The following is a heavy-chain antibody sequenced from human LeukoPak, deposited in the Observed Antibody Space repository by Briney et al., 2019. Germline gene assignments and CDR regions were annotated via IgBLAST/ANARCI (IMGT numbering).Heavy chain of an antibody. CDR1: GYTFTGYY. V-gene: IGHV1-2*02. CDR2: INPNSGGT. Sequence: GASVKLSCKASGYTFTGYYMHWVREAPGQGLEWMGWINPNSGGTNYAQKFQGRVTMTRDTSISTAYMELSRLRSDDTAVYYCARDDVLLWFGESHDAFDIWGQGTMVTVSS. D-gene: IGHD3-10*01. CDR3: ARDDVLLWFGESHDAFDI. J-gene: IGHJ3*02.